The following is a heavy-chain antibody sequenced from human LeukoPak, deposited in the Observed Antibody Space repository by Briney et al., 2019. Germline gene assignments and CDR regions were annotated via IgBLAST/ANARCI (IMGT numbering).Heavy chain of an antibody. CDR2: IYHTGTT. Sequence: SETLSLTCSVSGISVNTTYFWGWIRQAPGKGLEWIGSIYHTGTTDFNPSLKSRVTMPADTSKNQFSLKLSSVTAADTAVYYCARGDYSSGWHLDYWGQGILVTVSS. J-gene: IGHJ4*02. CDR3: ARGDYSSGWHLDY. V-gene: IGHV4-38-2*02. CDR1: GISVNTTYF. D-gene: IGHD6-19*01.